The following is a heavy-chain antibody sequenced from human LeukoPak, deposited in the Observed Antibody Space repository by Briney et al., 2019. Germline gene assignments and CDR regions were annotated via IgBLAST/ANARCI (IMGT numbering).Heavy chain of an antibody. CDR3: ARVSSGWYNWFDP. CDR2: ISAYNGNT. CDR1: GYNFKGYY. D-gene: IGHD6-19*01. Sequence: ASVKVSCKASGYNFKGYYMHWVRQAPGQGLEWMGWISAYNGNTNYAQKLQGRVTMTTDTSTSTAYMELRSLRSDDTAVYYCARVSSGWYNWFDPWGQGTLVTVSS. V-gene: IGHV1-18*04. J-gene: IGHJ5*02.